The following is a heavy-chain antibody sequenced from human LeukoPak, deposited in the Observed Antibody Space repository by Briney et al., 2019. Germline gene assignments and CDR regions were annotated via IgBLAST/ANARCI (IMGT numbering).Heavy chain of an antibody. CDR1: AGSVSSGSYY. V-gene: IGHV4-61*01. Sequence: SETLTLICTVSAGSVSSGSYYWSWIRQPPGKGLEWIGYIYYTGNTHYSPSLKSRVTMSVDTSKNQFSLKLSSVTAEDTALCFCAGSQDVYSQFDYWGQGALLTVSS. CDR2: IYYTGNT. CDR3: AGSQDVYSQFDY. D-gene: IGHD5-24*01. J-gene: IGHJ4*02.